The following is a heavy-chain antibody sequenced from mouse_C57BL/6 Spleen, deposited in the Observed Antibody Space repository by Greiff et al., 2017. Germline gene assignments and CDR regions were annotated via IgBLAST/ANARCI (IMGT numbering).Heavy chain of an antibody. J-gene: IGHJ2*01. CDR3: ARQLIYDGYYYFDY. Sequence: EVKVVESGGDLVKPGGSLKLSCAASGFTFSSYGMSWVRQTPDKRLEWVATISSGGSYTYYPDSVKGRFTISRDNAKNTLYLQMSSLKSEDTAMYYCARQLIYDGYYYFDYWGQGTTLTVSS. CDR1: GFTFSSYG. D-gene: IGHD2-3*01. CDR2: ISSGGSYT. V-gene: IGHV5-6*01.